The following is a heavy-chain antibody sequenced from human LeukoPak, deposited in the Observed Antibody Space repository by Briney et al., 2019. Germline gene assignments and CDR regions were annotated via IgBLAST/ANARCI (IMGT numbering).Heavy chain of an antibody. CDR3: AKGYCANGICRDAFDI. CDR2: IYPGDSDT. Sequence: GESLKISCKGSGYRFTNYWIGWVRQMPGKGLEWMGIIYPGDSDTRYSPSFQGQVTISADKSISTAYLQWSSLKASDTAVYHCAKGYCANGICRDAFDIWGQGTMVTVSS. V-gene: IGHV5-51*01. J-gene: IGHJ3*02. D-gene: IGHD2-8*01. CDR1: GYRFTNYW.